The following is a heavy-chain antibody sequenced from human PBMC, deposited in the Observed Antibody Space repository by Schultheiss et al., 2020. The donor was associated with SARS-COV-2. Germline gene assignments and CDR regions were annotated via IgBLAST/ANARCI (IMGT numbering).Heavy chain of an antibody. CDR2: ISSNGGST. CDR3: ARGYDFWSDQPFDY. Sequence: GESLKISCAASGFTFSSYAMHWVRQAPGKGLEYVSAISSNGGSTYYADSVKGRFTISRDNSKNTLYLQMGSLRAEDMAVYYCARGYDFWSDQPFDYWGQGTLVTVYS. J-gene: IGHJ4*02. D-gene: IGHD3-3*01. V-gene: IGHV3-64*02. CDR1: GFTFSSYA.